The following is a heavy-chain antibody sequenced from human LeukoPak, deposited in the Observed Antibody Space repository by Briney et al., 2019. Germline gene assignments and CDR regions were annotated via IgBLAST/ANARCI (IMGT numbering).Heavy chain of an antibody. D-gene: IGHD6-6*01. Sequence: SETLSLTCTVSGGSISSYYWSWIRQPPGKGLEWIGYIFYSGSTNYNPSLKSRVTISVDTSKNQFSLKLSSVTAADTAVYYCARAVIAARSWFDPWGQGTLVTVSS. CDR3: ARAVIAARSWFDP. V-gene: IGHV4-59*08. J-gene: IGHJ5*02. CDR2: IFYSGST. CDR1: GGSISSYY.